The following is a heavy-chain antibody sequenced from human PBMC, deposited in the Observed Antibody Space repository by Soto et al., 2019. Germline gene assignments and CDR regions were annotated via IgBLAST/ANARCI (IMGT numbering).Heavy chain of an antibody. CDR3: AIDEYFYRSFDY. V-gene: IGHV4-59*12. D-gene: IGHD3-9*01. J-gene: IGHJ4*01. Sequence: SETLSLTCTISGGSISGYYWTWIRQSPGKGLEYIGYVYNGNTNYNPSLKSRVTISVDTSKNQFSLMLYSVTAADTAVYYCAIDEYFYRSFDYWGQGTLVTVSS. CDR2: VYNGNT. CDR1: GGSISGYY.